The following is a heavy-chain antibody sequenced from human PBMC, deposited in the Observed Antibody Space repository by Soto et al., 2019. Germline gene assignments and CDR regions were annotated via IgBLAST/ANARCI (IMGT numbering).Heavy chain of an antibody. Sequence: VQLLESGGGLVQPGGSLRLSCAASGFTFSNYAMSWVRQAPGKGLEWVSAVSGSGGNTSYADSVQGRFTISRYNSKNMLNLQMNSLRAEETAVYYCAKLNLFVSVAAGRGPFDYWGQGTLVTVSS. CDR2: VSGSGGNT. J-gene: IGHJ4*02. CDR1: GFTFSNYA. V-gene: IGHV3-23*01. CDR3: AKLNLFVSVAAGRGPFDY. D-gene: IGHD6-13*01.